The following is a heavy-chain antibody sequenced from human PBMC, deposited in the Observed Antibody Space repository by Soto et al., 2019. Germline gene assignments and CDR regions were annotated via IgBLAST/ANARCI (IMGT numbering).Heavy chain of an antibody. D-gene: IGHD3-10*01. J-gene: IGHJ5*02. Sequence: SETLSLTXAVYGGSFSGYYWSWIRQPPGKGLEWIGEINHSGSTNYNPSLKSRVTISVDTSKNQFSLKLSSVTAADTAVYYCASITMVWGPRRGWFDPWGQGTLVTVSS. CDR3: ASITMVWGPRRGWFDP. CDR1: GGSFSGYY. V-gene: IGHV4-34*01. CDR2: INHSGST.